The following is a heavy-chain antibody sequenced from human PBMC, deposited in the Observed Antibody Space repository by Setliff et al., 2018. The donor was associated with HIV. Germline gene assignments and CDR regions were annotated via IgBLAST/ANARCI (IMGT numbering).Heavy chain of an antibody. J-gene: IGHJ4*02. Sequence: ASVKVSCKASGYTFTSFYMHWVRQAPGRGLEWMGIINPSGGSTSYAQKFQGRVTMTRDTSTSTVYMELSSLRSEDTAIYYCARSGREANLYGLYGVHYFDYWGQGTLVTVSS. V-gene: IGHV1-46*01. CDR1: GYTFTSFY. CDR3: ARSGREANLYGLYGVHYFDY. CDR2: INPSGGST. D-gene: IGHD4-17*01.